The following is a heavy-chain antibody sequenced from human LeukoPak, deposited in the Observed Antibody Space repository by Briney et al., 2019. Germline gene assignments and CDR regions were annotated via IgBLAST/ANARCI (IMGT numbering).Heavy chain of an antibody. V-gene: IGHV3-30*03. J-gene: IGHJ4*02. D-gene: IGHD3-10*01. Sequence: QSGGSLTLSCAPSGLPLSSYAMTWLRQAPGKGLEWVADISYDGSNKYCADSVKGRCTTSKDNSKTTLYLQINSLRAEDTAVYYCSIDASGLLWFGELSFDYGGQGTLVTVSS. CDR3: SIDASGLLWFGELSFDY. CDR1: GLPLSSYA. CDR2: ISYDGSNK.